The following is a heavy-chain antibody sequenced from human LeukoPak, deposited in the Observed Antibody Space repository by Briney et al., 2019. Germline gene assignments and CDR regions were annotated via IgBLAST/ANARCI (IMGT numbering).Heavy chain of an antibody. D-gene: IGHD3-16*01. J-gene: IGHJ4*02. Sequence: PSETLFLTCTVSGASASSGDYHWSWVRQAPGKGLEWIGHNGDPSYNPSLKSRVVISIDTSRNQFSLRLNSVTAADTATYFCVTYYVNGGGRGHWGPGALVTVSS. CDR2: HNGDP. CDR3: VTYYVNGGGRGH. CDR1: GASASSGDYH. V-gene: IGHV4-61*08.